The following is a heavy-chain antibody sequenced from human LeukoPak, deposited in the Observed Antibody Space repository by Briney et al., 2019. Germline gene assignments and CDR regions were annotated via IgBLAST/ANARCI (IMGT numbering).Heavy chain of an antibody. CDR3: ARDGYYYDSSGPRGFDP. J-gene: IGHJ5*02. CDR2: IYTSGST. V-gene: IGHV4-61*02. Sequence: SQTLSLTCTVSGGSISSGSYYWSWIRQPAGKGLEWIGRIYTSGSTNYNPSLKSRVTISVDTSKNQFSLKLSSVTAADTAVYYCARDGYYYDSSGPRGFDPWGQGTLVTVSS. D-gene: IGHD3-22*01. CDR1: GGSISSGSYY.